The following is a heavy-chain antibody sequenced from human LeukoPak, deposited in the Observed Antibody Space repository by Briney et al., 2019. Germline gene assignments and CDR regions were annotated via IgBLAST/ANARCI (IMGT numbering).Heavy chain of an antibody. CDR2: IYHSGST. CDR1: GYSISSGYY. Sequence: PSETLSLTCTVSGYSISSGYYWGWIRQPPGKGLEWIGSIYHSGSTYYNPSLKSRVTISVDTSKNQFSLKLSSVTAADTAVYYCARLPLFSVRGYSLYYFDYWGQGTLVTVSS. J-gene: IGHJ4*02. CDR3: ARLPLFSVRGYSLYYFDY. D-gene: IGHD5-18*01. V-gene: IGHV4-38-2*02.